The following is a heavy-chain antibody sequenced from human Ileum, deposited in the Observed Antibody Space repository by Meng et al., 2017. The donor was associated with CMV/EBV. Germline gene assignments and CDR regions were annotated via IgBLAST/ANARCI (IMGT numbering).Heavy chain of an antibody. Sequence: QVQLVETGSALKKPGASVKVFCKASGYTFTSHNLIWVRQAPGQGPEWSGRINTNTWNPSSARDFTVRFVFSFDTSVSTAYLQISGLKAEDTALYYCARDGLNERYFDYWGQGTLVTVSS. CDR1: GYTFTSHN. J-gene: IGHJ4*02. CDR3: ARDGLNERYFDY. V-gene: IGHV7-4-1*02. CDR2: INTNTWNP.